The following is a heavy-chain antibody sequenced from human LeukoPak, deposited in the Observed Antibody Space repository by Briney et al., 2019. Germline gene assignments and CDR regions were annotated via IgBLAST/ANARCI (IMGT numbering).Heavy chain of an antibody. Sequence: SETLSLTCTVSGGSISSYYWGWIRQPPGKGLEWIGYIYYSGSTNYNPSLKSRVTISVDTSKNQFSLKLSSVTAADTAVYYCARIVIAAAEGYFDYWGQGTLVTVSS. J-gene: IGHJ4*02. CDR2: IYYSGST. CDR1: GGSISSYY. CDR3: ARIVIAAAEGYFDY. V-gene: IGHV4-59*01. D-gene: IGHD6-13*01.